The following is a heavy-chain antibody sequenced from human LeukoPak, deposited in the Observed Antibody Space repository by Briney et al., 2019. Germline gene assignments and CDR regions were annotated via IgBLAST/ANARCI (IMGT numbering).Heavy chain of an antibody. CDR3: ARDYYHYGMDV. J-gene: IGHJ6*02. CDR2: IYYSGST. V-gene: IGHV4-39*07. CDR1: GDSIISSSYY. Sequence: KPSETLSLTCTVSGDSIISSSYYWGWIRQPPGKGLEWIGSIYYSGSTYYNPSLKSRVTISVDTSKNQFSLKLSSVTAADTAVYYCARDYYHYGMDVWGQGTTVTVSS.